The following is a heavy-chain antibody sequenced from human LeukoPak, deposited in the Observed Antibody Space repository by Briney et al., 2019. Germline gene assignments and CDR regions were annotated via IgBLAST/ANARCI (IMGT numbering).Heavy chain of an antibody. Sequence: PGGSLRLSCAASGFTFSSYSMNWVRQAPGKGLEWVSSISSSSSYIHYADSVKGRFTISRDNAKNSLYLQMNSLRAEDTAVYYCATDQDGMTFFDYWGQGTLVTVSS. CDR2: ISSSSSYI. CDR3: ATDQDGMTFFDY. J-gene: IGHJ4*02. V-gene: IGHV3-21*01. CDR1: GFTFSSYS. D-gene: IGHD1-1*01.